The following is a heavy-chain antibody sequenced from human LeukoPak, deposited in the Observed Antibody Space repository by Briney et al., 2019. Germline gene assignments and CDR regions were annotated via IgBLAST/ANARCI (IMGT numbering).Heavy chain of an antibody. Sequence: GGSLRLSCAASGFTFSSYSMNWVRQAPGRGLEWVSSISISSSYIYYADSVEGRFTMSRDNAKNSLYLQVNSLRAEDTAVYYCARVVTPRYCTSTSCYSKGWFDPWGQGTLVTVSS. V-gene: IGHV3-21*04. J-gene: IGHJ5*02. CDR2: ISISSSYI. CDR3: ARVVTPRYCTSTSCYSKGWFDP. CDR1: GFTFSSYS. D-gene: IGHD2-2*01.